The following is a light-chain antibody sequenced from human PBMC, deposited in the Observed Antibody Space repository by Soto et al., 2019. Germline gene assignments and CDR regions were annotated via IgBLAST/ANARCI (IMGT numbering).Light chain of an antibody. CDR1: QSLLQSNGYNY. Sequence: DIVMTQSPLSLPVTPGEPASISFRSSQSLLQSNGYNYLDWYQQRPGQAPRLLIYRASTRATGVPARFSGSGSGTEFTLTISSLQSEDFAVYYCQQYNNWPPETFGQGTKVDIK. J-gene: IGKJ1*01. CDR3: QQYNNWPPET. V-gene: IGKV3-15*01. CDR2: RAS.